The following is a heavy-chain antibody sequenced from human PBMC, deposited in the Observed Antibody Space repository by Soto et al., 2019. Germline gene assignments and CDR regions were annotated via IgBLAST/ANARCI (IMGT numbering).Heavy chain of an antibody. CDR3: ARRPYTTGYHCGMDV. CDR2: IWYDGSNK. CDR1: GFSFSLYG. J-gene: IGHJ6*02. V-gene: IGHV3-33*01. D-gene: IGHD3-9*01. Sequence: HPVGSLRLSCAASGFSFSLYGMQWVRQAPGKGLEWVAVIWYDGSNKYYVDSVKGRFTISRDNSKNTLYLQMNSLRAEDTAVYYCARRPYTTGYHCGMDVWGQGNTVSVCS.